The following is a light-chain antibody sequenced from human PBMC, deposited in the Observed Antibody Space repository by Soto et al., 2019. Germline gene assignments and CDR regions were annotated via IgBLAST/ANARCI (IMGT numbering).Light chain of an antibody. CDR3: QQYNNSPLT. CDR2: GAS. Sequence: EVVMTQSPATLSVSPGDRATLSCKASQNVKTNLAWDQQQPGQAPRLLIFGASTWAIGIPARLSGSGSGTDFTLTISSLQPEDFAVYYCQQYNNSPLTFGGGTKVEIK. J-gene: IGKJ4*01. V-gene: IGKV3-15*01. CDR1: QNVKTN.